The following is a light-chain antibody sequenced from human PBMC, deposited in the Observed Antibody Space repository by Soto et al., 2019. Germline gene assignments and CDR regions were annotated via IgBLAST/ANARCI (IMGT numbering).Light chain of an antibody. Sequence: EIVLTQSPATLSVSPGERVTLSCRASQSVDINLAWHQQKPGQAPRLLIYGASSRATGIPDRFSGSGSGTDFTLTISRLEPEDFAVYYCQHYGSSWTFGQGTKVDIK. CDR3: QHYGSSWT. J-gene: IGKJ1*01. CDR2: GAS. V-gene: IGKV3-20*01. CDR1: QSVDIN.